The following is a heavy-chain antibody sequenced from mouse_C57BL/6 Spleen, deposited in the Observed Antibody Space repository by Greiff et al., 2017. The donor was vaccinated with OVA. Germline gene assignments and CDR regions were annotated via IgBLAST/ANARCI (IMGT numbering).Heavy chain of an antibody. CDR3: AYGSSSFAY. CDR2: LWRGGST. V-gene: IGHV2-5*01. J-gene: IGHJ3*01. Sequence: QVPLKQSGPGLVQPSQSLSITCTVSGFSLTSYGVHWVRQSPGKGLEWLGVLWRGGSTDYNAAFMSRLSITKDNSKSQVFFKMNSLQADDTAIYYCAYGSSSFAYWGQGALVTVSA. D-gene: IGHD1-1*01. CDR1: GFSLTSYG.